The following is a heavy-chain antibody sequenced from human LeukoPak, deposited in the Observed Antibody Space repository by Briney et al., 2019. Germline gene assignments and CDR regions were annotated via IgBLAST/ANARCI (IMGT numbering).Heavy chain of an antibody. D-gene: IGHD2-21*01. CDR1: GFTLSSYS. Sequence: GSLRLSCAASGFTLSSYSMNWARQAPGKGLEWASYISSSSSTINYAASVKGRFTISRDNAKNLLYLQMNSLRDEDTAVYYCVTPTSYYYFDHWGQGTLVTVSS. CDR3: VTPTSYYYFDH. CDR2: ISSSSSTI. V-gene: IGHV3-48*02. J-gene: IGHJ4*02.